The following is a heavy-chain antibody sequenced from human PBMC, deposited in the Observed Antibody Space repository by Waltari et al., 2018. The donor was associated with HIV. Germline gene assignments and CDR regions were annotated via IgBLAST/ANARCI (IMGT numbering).Heavy chain of an antibody. CDR2: ISDSGDNT. D-gene: IGHD4-17*01. J-gene: IGHJ4*02. Sequence: EVQLLESGGGLVQPGGSLRLSCAASGFTFSNYAMSWVRQAPGKGLEWVSIISDSGDNTYYADSVKGRFTISRDRFKNTLFLQMNSLRAEDTAVYYCAKGSGKGTVTSSFHYWGQGTLVTVSS. CDR1: GFTFSNYA. V-gene: IGHV3-23*01. CDR3: AKGSGKGTVTSSFHY.